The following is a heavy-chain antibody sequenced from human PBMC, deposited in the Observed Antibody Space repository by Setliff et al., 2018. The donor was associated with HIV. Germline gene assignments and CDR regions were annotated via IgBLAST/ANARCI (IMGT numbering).Heavy chain of an antibody. CDR3: ARDFISDSSGYYSSHFDC. V-gene: IGHV4-31*03. J-gene: IGHJ4*02. CDR1: GGSISSGGYY. Sequence: PSETLSLTCTVSGGSISSGGYYWSGIRQHPGKGLVWIGYIYYSGSTYYNPSLKSRVTISVDTSKNQFSLKLSSVTAADTAVYYCARDFISDSSGYYSSHFDCWGQGTLVTVSS. CDR2: IYYSGST. D-gene: IGHD3-22*01.